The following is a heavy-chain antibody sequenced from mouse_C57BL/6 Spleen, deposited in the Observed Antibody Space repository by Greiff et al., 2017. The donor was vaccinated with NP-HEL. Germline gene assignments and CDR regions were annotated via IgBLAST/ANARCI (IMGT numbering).Heavy chain of an antibody. CDR1: GYTFTDYE. J-gene: IGHJ2*01. V-gene: IGHV1-15*01. CDR2: IPAVTGGT. CDR3: TGEGYYYGSSYRY. Sequence: VQLQQSFPQLVRPGASRKLSWKASGYTFTDYEMHWVKQTPVHGLEWIGAIPAVTGGTVDNQKFKGKAILTADKSSSTAYMELRSLTSEDSAVYYCTGEGYYYGSSYRYWGQGTTLTVSS. D-gene: IGHD1-1*01.